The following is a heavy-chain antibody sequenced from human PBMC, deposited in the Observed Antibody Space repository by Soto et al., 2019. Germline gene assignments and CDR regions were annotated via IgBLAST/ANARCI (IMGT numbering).Heavy chain of an antibody. J-gene: IGHJ4*02. CDR2: IYYSGST. V-gene: IGHV4-59*01. CDR1: GGSISSYY. Sequence: PSETLSLTCTVSGGSISSYYWSWIRQPPGKGLEWIGYIYYSGSTNYNPSLKSRVTISVDTSKNQFSLKLSSVTAADTAVYYCARDDSNVLVWGLGTLVTVSS. D-gene: IGHD1-1*01. CDR3: ARDDSNVLV.